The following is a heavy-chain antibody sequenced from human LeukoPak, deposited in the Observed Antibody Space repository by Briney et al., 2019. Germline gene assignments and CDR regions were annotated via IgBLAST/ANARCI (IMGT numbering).Heavy chain of an antibody. Sequence: SVTVSCKASGFTFTSSAVQWVRQARGQRLEWIGWIVVGSDNTNYAQQFQERVTITRDMSTSTAYMELSSLRSEDTAVYYCARLLGYDSSGYLYWGQGTLVTVSS. D-gene: IGHD3-22*01. CDR2: IVVGSDNT. V-gene: IGHV1-58*01. CDR1: GFTFTSSA. CDR3: ARLLGYDSSGYLY. J-gene: IGHJ4*02.